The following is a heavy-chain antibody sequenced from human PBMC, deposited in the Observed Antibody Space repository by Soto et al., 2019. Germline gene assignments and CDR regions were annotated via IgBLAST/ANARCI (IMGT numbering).Heavy chain of an antibody. J-gene: IGHJ6*02. CDR2: IYPGDSDT. CDR3: ARHIGNFRYCSYSTDA. D-gene: IGHD1-1*01. V-gene: IGHV5-51*01. CDR1: GYTFTDYW. Sequence: GESLKISCRGSGYTFTDYWIGWVRQLPGKGLEWMGLIYPGDSDTRYSPSSQGQVTITADKSTSTAYLQWNTLKASDTAMYYCARHIGNFRYCSYSTDAGSQGTTVTVSS.